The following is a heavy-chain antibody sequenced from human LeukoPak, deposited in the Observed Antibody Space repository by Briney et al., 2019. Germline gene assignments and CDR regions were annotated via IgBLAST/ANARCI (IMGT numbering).Heavy chain of an antibody. Sequence: SETLSLTCTGSGGSISSYYWSWIRQPAGKGLEWSGRIYTSGSTNYNPSLKSRVTMSVDTSKNQFSLKLSPVTAADTAVYYCAREGEYCSGGSCPTGAFDIWGQGTMVTVSS. J-gene: IGHJ3*02. CDR1: GGSISSYY. CDR3: AREGEYCSGGSCPTGAFDI. CDR2: IYTSGST. V-gene: IGHV4-4*07. D-gene: IGHD2-15*01.